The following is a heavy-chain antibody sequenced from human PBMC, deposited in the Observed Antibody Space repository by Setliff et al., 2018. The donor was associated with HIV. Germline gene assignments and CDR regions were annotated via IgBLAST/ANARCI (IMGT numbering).Heavy chain of an antibody. Sequence: GGSLRLSCAASGFTFTNAWMSWVRQAPGGGLEWVGRIKSKTDGETEDYAAPVKGGFTISRDDSRSTLYLQMNSLITEDTALYYCTTAVAQNWYGSGNENYWGQGTLVTVSS. CDR1: GFTFTNAW. V-gene: IGHV3-15*01. CDR3: TTAVAQNWYGSGNENY. D-gene: IGHD3-10*01. J-gene: IGHJ4*02. CDR2: IKSKTDGETE.